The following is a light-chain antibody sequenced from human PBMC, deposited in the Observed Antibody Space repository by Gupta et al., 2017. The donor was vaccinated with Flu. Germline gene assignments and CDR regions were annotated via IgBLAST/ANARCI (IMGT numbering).Light chain of an antibody. V-gene: IGKV4-1*01. J-gene: IGKJ1*01. CDR3: QQYYTTPWT. CDR1: QSVLYSSNNKNY. CDR2: WAS. Sequence: DIVMTQSPDSLAVSLGERATINCKSSQSVLYSSNNKNYLAWYQQKPGQPPKLLIYWASTRESGVPDSFSGSGSGTDFTLTISSLQAEDVAVYYCQQYYTTPWTFGQGTXVEIK.